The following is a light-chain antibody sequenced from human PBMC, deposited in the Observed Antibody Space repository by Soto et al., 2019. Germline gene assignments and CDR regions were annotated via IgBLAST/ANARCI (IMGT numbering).Light chain of an antibody. CDR2: GNS. Sequence: QSVLTQPPSVSGAPGQRVTISCTGSSSNIGAGYDVHWYQQLPGTAPKLVIYGNSNRPSGVPDRFSGSKSGTSASLAITGLHAEDEADYYCQSYDSSRRGVVFGGGTKLTVL. CDR3: QSYDSSRRGVV. CDR1: SSNIGAGYD. V-gene: IGLV1-40*01. J-gene: IGLJ2*01.